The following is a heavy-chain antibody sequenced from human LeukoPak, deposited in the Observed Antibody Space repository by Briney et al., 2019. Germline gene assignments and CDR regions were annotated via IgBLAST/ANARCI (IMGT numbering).Heavy chain of an antibody. CDR1: GFIFNNYW. D-gene: IGHD7-27*01. J-gene: IGHJ3*01. V-gene: IGHV3-7*03. CDR2: IKEDGREK. Sequence: GGSLRLSCAASGFIFNNYWMNWVRQAPGKGLEWVASIKEDGREKLYVESLEGRLTIARDNAKESLHLQMRNLRVEDTAVYYCTGAVGQSVRAFDFWGQGTVVIVS. CDR3: TGAVGQSVRAFDF.